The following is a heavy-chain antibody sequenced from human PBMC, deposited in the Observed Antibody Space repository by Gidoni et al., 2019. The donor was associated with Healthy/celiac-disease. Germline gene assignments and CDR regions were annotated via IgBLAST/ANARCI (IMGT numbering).Heavy chain of an antibody. CDR3: ARDPDDYGGPSAEPSGGYYYYGMDV. CDR2: IYHSGST. Sequence: QVQLQESGPGLVKPSETLSLTCAVSGYSISSGYYWGWIRQPPGKGLEWIGSIYHSGSTYYNPSLKSRVTISVDTSKNQFSLKLSSVTAADTAVYYCARDPDDYGGPSAEPSGGYYYYGMDVWGQGTTVTVSS. V-gene: IGHV4-38-2*02. CDR1: GYSISSGYY. J-gene: IGHJ6*02. D-gene: IGHD4-17*01.